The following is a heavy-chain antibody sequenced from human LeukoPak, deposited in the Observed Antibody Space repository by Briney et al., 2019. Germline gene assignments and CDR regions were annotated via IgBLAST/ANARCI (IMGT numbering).Heavy chain of an antibody. Sequence: SETLSLTCTVSGGSISNYYWSWIRQPPGKGLEWIGYIYYSGSTNYNPSLKSRVTISLDTSKNQFSLKLSSVTAADTAVYYCARRRPYCSSTSCYAAVWFDPWGQGTLVTVSS. CDR3: ARRRPYCSSTSCYAAVWFDP. J-gene: IGHJ5*02. V-gene: IGHV4-59*01. D-gene: IGHD2-2*01. CDR1: GGSISNYY. CDR2: IYYSGST.